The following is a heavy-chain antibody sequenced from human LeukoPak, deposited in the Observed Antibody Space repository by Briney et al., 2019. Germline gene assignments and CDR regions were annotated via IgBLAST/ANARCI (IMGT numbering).Heavy chain of an antibody. CDR3: AKDLSYSSGWYLDY. D-gene: IGHD6-19*01. J-gene: IGHJ4*02. CDR1: GFTFSNYG. V-gene: IGHV3-23*01. CDR2: ISGSGAST. Sequence: PGGTLRLSCAASGFTFSNYGMSWVRQAPGKGLEWISAISGSGASTYYADSVKGRFTISRDNSKNTLYLQMNSLRAEDTAVYYCAKDLSYSSGWYLDYWGQGTLVTVSS.